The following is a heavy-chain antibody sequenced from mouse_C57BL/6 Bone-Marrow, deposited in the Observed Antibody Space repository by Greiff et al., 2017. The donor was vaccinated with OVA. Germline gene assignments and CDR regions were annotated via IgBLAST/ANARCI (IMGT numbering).Heavy chain of an antibody. Sequence: VQLQQSGPELVKPGASVKLSCKASGYTFTDYYMNWVKQSHGKSLEWIGDINPNNGGTSYNQKFKGKATLTVDKSSSTAYMELRSLTSEDSAGYYCARSGLLRPFAYWGQGTLVTVSA. V-gene: IGHV1-26*01. CDR1: GYTFTDYY. J-gene: IGHJ3*01. D-gene: IGHD1-1*01. CDR3: ARSGLLRPFAY. CDR2: INPNNGGT.